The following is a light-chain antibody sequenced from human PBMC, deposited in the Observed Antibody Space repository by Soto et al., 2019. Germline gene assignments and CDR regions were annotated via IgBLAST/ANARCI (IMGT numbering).Light chain of an antibody. CDR3: QSYDSSLSGWV. CDR1: SSNIGAGYD. Sequence: QSVLTQPLSVSGAPGQSVTISCTGSSSNIGAGYDVHWYQQLPGTAPKLLIYGNSNRPSGVPDRFSGSKSGTSASLAITGLQAEDEADYYCQSYDSSLSGWVFGGGTKLTVL. J-gene: IGLJ3*02. CDR2: GNS. V-gene: IGLV1-40*01.